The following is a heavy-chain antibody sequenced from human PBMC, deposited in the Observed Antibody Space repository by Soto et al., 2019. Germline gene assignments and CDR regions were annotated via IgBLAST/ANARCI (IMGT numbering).Heavy chain of an antibody. V-gene: IGHV3-33*01. J-gene: IGHJ4*02. CDR3: ARDQQWLVRFYFDF. Sequence: PGGSLILSCAASGFTFSSYGMHWVRQAPGKGLGWVAVIWYDGSNKYYADSVKGRFTISRDNSKNTLYLQMNSLRAEDTAVYYCARDQQWLVRFYFDFWGQGTLVTVSS. D-gene: IGHD6-19*01. CDR2: IWYDGSNK. CDR1: GFTFSSYG.